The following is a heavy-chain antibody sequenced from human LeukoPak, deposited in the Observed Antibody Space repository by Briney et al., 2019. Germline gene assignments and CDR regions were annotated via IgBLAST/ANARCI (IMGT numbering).Heavy chain of an antibody. Sequence: ASVKVSCKASGYTFTSYDINWVRQATGQGLEWMGWMNPNSGNTGYAQKFQGRVTITRNTSISTAYMELSSLRSEDTAVYYCARDPPGYCSSTSCYGWAYFDYWGQGTLVTVSS. D-gene: IGHD2-2*01. V-gene: IGHV1-8*03. CDR3: ARDPPGYCSSTSCYGWAYFDY. CDR1: GYTFTSYD. J-gene: IGHJ4*02. CDR2: MNPNSGNT.